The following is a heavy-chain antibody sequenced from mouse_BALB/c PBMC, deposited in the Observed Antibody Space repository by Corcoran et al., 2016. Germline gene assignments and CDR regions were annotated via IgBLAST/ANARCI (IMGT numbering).Heavy chain of an antibody. CDR1: GYTFSSYW. J-gene: IGHJ4*01. CDR2: ILPGSGST. CDR3: ARHGNLKDD. Sequence: QVQLQQSGAELMKPGASVKISCKATGYTFSSYWIEWVKQRPGHGLEWIGEILPGSGSTNYNEKFKGKATFTADTSSNTAYLQLSSLTSEDSDVYDCARHGNLKDDWGQGTSVTVSS. V-gene: IGHV1-9*01. D-gene: IGHD2-1*01.